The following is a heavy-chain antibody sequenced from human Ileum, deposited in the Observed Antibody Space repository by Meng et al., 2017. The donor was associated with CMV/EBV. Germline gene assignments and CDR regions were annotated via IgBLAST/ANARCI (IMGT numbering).Heavy chain of an antibody. CDR2: ITSSSGAI. CDR3: ARDKLDSSSSGWYPFDF. CDR1: GFIFSSYT. D-gene: IGHD6-6*01. J-gene: IGHJ4*02. V-gene: IGHV3-48*04. Sequence: GESLKISCAASGFIFSSYTMNWVRQGPGKGLEWISYITSSSGAIYYSDSVKGRFTISRDNAKNSLHLQINSLRAEDTAIYYCARDKLDSSSSGWYPFDFWGQGTLVTVSS.